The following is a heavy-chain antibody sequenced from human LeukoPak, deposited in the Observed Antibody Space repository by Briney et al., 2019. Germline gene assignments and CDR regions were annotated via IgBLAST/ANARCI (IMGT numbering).Heavy chain of an antibody. Sequence: PGGSLRLSCAASGFTFSNAWMSWIRQPPGKGLEWIGYIYYSGSTNYNPSLKSRVTISVDTSKNQFSLKLSSVTAADTAVYYCASGDYDSSGYFVDYWGQGTLVTVSS. CDR1: GFTFSNAW. J-gene: IGHJ4*02. D-gene: IGHD3-22*01. CDR2: IYYSGST. CDR3: ASGDYDSSGYFVDY. V-gene: IGHV4-59*01.